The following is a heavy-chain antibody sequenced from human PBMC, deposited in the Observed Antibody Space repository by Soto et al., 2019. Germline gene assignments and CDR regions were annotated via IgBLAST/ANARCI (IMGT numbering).Heavy chain of an antibody. CDR2: ISGSGGST. V-gene: IGHV3-23*01. D-gene: IGHD2-2*01. Sequence: EVQLLESGGGLVQPGGSLRLSCAASGFTFSSYAMSWVRQAPGKGLEWVSAISGSGGSTYYADSVKGRFTISRDNSKNTRYLQMNSLRAEDTAVYYCAKGDIVVVPAAILLLSYYYYGMDVWGQGTTVTVSS. CDR1: GFTFSSYA. J-gene: IGHJ6*02. CDR3: AKGDIVVVPAAILLLSYYYYGMDV.